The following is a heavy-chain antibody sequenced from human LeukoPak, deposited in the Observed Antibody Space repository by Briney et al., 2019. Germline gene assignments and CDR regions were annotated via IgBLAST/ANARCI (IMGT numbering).Heavy chain of an antibody. D-gene: IGHD4-23*01. V-gene: IGHV4-30-2*01. CDR3: ARAVPKLRAFDI. Sequence: SQTLSLTCAVSGGSISSGGYSWRWIRQPPGKGLEWIGYIYHSGSTYYNPALKSRVTISVDRSKNQFSLKLSSVTAADTAVYYCARAVPKLRAFDIWGQGTMVTVSS. CDR2: IYHSGST. J-gene: IGHJ3*02. CDR1: GGSISSGGYS.